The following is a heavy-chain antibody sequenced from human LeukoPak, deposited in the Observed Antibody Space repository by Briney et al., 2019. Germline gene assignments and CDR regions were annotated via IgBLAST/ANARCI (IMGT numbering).Heavy chain of an antibody. Sequence: SETLSLTCTVSGGSISSYYWSWIRQPPGKGLEWIGYIYYSGSTNYNPSLKSRVTISVDTSKSQFSLKLSSVTAADTAVYYCAREDYGDYPTLFDYWGQGTLVTVSS. CDR2: IYYSGST. D-gene: IGHD4-17*01. CDR3: AREDYGDYPTLFDY. V-gene: IGHV4-59*01. J-gene: IGHJ4*02. CDR1: GGSISSYY.